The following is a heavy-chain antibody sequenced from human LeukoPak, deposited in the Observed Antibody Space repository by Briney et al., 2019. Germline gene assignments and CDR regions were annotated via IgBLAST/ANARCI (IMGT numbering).Heavy chain of an antibody. CDR3: ARQTTVTGYYYYYYYMDV. Sequence: SETLSLTCTVSGGSISSYYWSWLRQPPGKGLEWIGYIYYSGSTNYNPSLKSRVTISVDTSKNQFSLKLSSVTAADTAVYYCARQTTVTGYYYYYYYMDVWGKGTTVTVSS. D-gene: IGHD4-17*01. V-gene: IGHV4-59*01. CDR2: IYYSGST. CDR1: GGSISSYY. J-gene: IGHJ6*03.